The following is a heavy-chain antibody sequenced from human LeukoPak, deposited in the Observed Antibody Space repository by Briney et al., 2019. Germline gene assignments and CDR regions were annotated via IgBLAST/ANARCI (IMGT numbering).Heavy chain of an antibody. Sequence: SQTLSLTCAISGVCVSSNTTAWIRIRQSPSRGLEWLGRTYCRSKWYIDYAVSVKSRITINPDTSKNQFSLQLNSITPEDTAVYYCSRGETGAFDIWGQGAMVTVSS. J-gene: IGHJ3*02. CDR3: SRGETGAFDI. CDR2: TYCRSKWYI. CDR1: GVCVSSNTTA. D-gene: IGHD2-21*01. V-gene: IGHV6-1*01.